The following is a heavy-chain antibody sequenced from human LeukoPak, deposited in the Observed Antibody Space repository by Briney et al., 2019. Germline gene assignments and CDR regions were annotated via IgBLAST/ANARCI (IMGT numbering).Heavy chain of an antibody. CDR1: GFTFSSYS. Sequence: GGSLRLSCAVSGFTFSSYSMNWVRQAPGKGLEWVSHISSSSSTMYYADSVKGRFTISRDNAKNSLHLQMSSLRDEDTAVYYCVRLPGYCSGGSCAMAVWGQGTTVTVSS. J-gene: IGHJ6*02. D-gene: IGHD2-15*01. CDR3: VRLPGYCSGGSCAMAV. V-gene: IGHV3-48*02. CDR2: ISSSSSTM.